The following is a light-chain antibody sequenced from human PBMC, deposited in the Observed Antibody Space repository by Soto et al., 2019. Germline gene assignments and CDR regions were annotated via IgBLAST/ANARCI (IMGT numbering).Light chain of an antibody. CDR1: SSNIGAGYD. V-gene: IGLV1-40*01. Sequence: QSVLTQPPSVSGAPGQRVTISCTGSSSNIGAGYDVHWYQQLPGTAPKLLIYGNSNRPSGVPDRFSGSKSGTSASLAITGLQAEDEAYYSCQSYDSSLSALFGGGTKLTVL. J-gene: IGLJ3*02. CDR3: QSYDSSLSAL. CDR2: GNS.